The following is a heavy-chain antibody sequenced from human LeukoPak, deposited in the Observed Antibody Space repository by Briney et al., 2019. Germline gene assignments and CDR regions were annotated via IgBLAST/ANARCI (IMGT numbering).Heavy chain of an antibody. CDR2: INTNTGNP. Sequence: ASVKVSCKASGYTFTSYAMNWVRQAPGQGLEWMGWINTNTGNPTYAQGFTGRFVFSLDTSVSTAYLQISSLKAEDTAVYYCARDMVRGVSYYYYMGVWGKGTTVTVS. CDR1: GYTFTSYA. J-gene: IGHJ6*03. CDR3: ARDMVRGVSYYYYMGV. V-gene: IGHV7-4-1*02. D-gene: IGHD3-10*01.